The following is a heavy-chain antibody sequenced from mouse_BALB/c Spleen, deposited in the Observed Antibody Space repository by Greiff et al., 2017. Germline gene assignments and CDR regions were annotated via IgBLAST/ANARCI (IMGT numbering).Heavy chain of an antibody. J-gene: IGHJ3*01. CDR3: ARWGDYAWFAY. CDR1: GYTFTSYV. Sequence: VQLQQSGPELVKPGASVKMSCKASGYTFTSYVMHWVKQKPGQGLEWIGYINPYNDGTKYNEKFKGKATLTSDKSSSTAYMELSSLTSEDSAVYYCARWGDYAWFAYWGQGTLVTVSA. CDR2: INPYNDGT. V-gene: IGHV1-14*01. D-gene: IGHD2-4*01.